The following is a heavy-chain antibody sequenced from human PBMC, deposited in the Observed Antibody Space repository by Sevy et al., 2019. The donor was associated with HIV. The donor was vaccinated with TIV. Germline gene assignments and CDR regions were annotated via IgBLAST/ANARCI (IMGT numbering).Heavy chain of an antibody. V-gene: IGHV3-7*03. CDR2: IKQDGSEK. Sequence: GESLKISCAASGFTFSRYWMSWVRQAPGKGLEWVANIKQDGSEKYYVDSVKCRFTISRDNAKNSLYLQMNSLRAEDTAVYYCARLKDDSSGYTFGYWGQGTLVTVSS. J-gene: IGHJ4*02. D-gene: IGHD3-22*01. CDR1: GFTFSRYW. CDR3: ARLKDDSSGYTFGY.